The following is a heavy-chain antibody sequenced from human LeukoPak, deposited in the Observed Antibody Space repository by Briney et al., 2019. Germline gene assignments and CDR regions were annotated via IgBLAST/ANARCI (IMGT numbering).Heavy chain of an antibody. CDR2: YASGKT. CDR3: ARGIDSNGYQLKGFGP. Sequence: PSQTLSLTCTLSGGSISSDSYYWSWLRQPAGTGLEWLYASGKTNYNPSLKSRVTISIDTSKNQFSLNLNSVTAADTGLYYCARGIDSNGYQLKGFGPWGQGTLVTVSS. CDR1: GGSISSDSYY. D-gene: IGHD3-22*01. J-gene: IGHJ5*02. V-gene: IGHV4-61*02.